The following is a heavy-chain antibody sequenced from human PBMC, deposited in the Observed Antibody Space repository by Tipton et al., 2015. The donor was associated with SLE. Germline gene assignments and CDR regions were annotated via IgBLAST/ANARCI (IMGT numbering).Heavy chain of an antibody. CDR3: ARIRITMIVVVTDDAFDI. V-gene: IGHV1-18*01. CDR1: GYTFTSYG. Sequence: QVQLVQSGAEVKKPGASVKVSCKASGYTFTSYGISWVRQAPGQGLEWMGWISAYNGNTNYAQKLQGRVTMTTDTSTSTAYMELRSLRSDDTAVYYCARIRITMIVVVTDDAFDIWGQGTMVTVSS. CDR2: ISAYNGNT. D-gene: IGHD3-22*01. J-gene: IGHJ3*02.